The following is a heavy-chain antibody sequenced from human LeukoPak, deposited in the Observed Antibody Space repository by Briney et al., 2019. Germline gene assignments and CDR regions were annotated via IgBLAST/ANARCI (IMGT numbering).Heavy chain of an antibody. CDR3: ARLPTGVAGTVDF. CDR2: ISACNGNT. V-gene: IGHV1-18*01. Sequence: ASVNVSCMSSGYTFTNYGISWVRQAPGQGLAWMGWISACNGNTNYAQKLQGRVTMTTDTSPSTAYMELRSLRSDDRALYYCARLPTGVAGTVDFWGQGTLLSVSS. J-gene: IGHJ4*02. D-gene: IGHD6-19*01. CDR1: GYTFTNYG.